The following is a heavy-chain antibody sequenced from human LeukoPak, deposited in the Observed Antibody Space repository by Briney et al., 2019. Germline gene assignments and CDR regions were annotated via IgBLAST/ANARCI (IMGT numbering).Heavy chain of an antibody. CDR3: ARDTVATGWFDP. J-gene: IGHJ5*02. V-gene: IGHV1-69*13. CDR2: SIPILGTA. D-gene: IGHD5-12*01. CDR1: RGTLIRYA. Sequence: SVKVSCKASRGTLIRYAISGVRQAPGQGVEWMGGSIPILGTAKYLHKFQGRVTITADESTSTAYMELRSLRSGDTAVYYCARDTVATGWFDPWGQGTLVTVSS.